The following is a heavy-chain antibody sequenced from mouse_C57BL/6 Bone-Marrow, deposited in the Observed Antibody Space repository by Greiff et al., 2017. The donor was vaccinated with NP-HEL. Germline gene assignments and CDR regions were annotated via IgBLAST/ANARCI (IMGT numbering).Heavy chain of an antibody. D-gene: IGHD1-1*01. CDR2: ISYSGST. CDR1: GYSITSGYD. Sequence: VQLKESGPGMVKPSQSLSLTCTVTGYSITSGYDWHWIRHFPGNKLEWMGYISYSGSTNYNPSLKSRISITHDTSKNHFFLKLNSVTTEDTATYYCARVGSSYFWYFDVWGTGTTVTVSS. V-gene: IGHV3-1*01. J-gene: IGHJ1*03. CDR3: ARVGSSYFWYFDV.